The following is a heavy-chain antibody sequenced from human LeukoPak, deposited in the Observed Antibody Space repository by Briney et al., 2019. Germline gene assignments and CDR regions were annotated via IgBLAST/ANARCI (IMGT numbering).Heavy chain of an antibody. Sequence: PGGSLRLSCAASGFTFSSYSMNWVRQAPGKGLEWVSYISSSSSTIYYADSVKGRFTISRDNAKNSLYLQMNSLRDEDTAVYYCARDLDYYDSSGYPDAFDIWGQGTMVTVSS. CDR1: GFTFSSYS. V-gene: IGHV3-48*02. CDR2: ISSSSSTI. D-gene: IGHD3-22*01. CDR3: ARDLDYYDSSGYPDAFDI. J-gene: IGHJ3*02.